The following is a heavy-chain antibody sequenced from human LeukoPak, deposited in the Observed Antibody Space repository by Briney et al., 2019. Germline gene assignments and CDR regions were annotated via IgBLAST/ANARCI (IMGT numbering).Heavy chain of an antibody. CDR2: IYFSGGT. Sequence: PSETLSLTCTVSGDSISSSNCYWGWIRQPPGKGLEWIGSIYFSGGTYYNASLKSRVTISVDTSKNQFSLKLSSVTAADTAVYYCARSSGSYPGHYYYMDVWGKGTTVTVSS. V-gene: IGHV4-39*01. CDR3: ARSSGSYPGHYYYMDV. J-gene: IGHJ6*03. CDR1: GDSISSSNCY. D-gene: IGHD1-26*01.